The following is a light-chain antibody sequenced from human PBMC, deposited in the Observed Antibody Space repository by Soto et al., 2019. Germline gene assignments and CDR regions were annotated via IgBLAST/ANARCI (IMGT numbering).Light chain of an antibody. CDR3: QVYEGSRIT. V-gene: IGKV3-20*01. CDR1: QSISNFL. Sequence: EFVLTQSPDTLSSSPGEKATLSCRASQSISNFLVAWYQQKPGQPPRHLIHGASSRATGIPERFSGHGSGTEFTLSHSRLEPEDCPVYYCQVYEGSRITWGPGTKVDIK. J-gene: IGKJ3*01. CDR2: GAS.